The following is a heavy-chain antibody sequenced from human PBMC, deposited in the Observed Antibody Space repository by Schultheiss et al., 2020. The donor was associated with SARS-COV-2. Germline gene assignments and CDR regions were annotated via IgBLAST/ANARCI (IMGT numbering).Heavy chain of an antibody. D-gene: IGHD2-21*02. CDR2: ISYDGSNK. J-gene: IGHJ4*02. CDR1: GFTFSDYY. CDR3: AKYCGGDCYYFDY. V-gene: IGHV3-30*18. Sequence: GGSLRLSCAASGFTFSDYYMSWIRQAPGKGLEWVAVISYDGSNKYYADSVKGRFTISRDNSKNTLYLQMNSLRAEDTAVYYCAKYCGGDCYYFDYWGQGTLVTVSS.